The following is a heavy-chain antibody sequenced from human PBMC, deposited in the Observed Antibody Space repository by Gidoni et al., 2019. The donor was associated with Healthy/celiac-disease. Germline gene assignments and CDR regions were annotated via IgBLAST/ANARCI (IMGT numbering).Heavy chain of an antibody. CDR1: GGSISSSNW. V-gene: IGHV4-4*02. J-gene: IGHJ6*02. Sequence: QVQLQESGPGLVKPSGTLSLTCAVAGGSISSSNWGRWVRQPPGKGLEWIGEIYHSGRTNYNPSLKSRVTISVDKSKNQFSLKLSSVTAADTAVYYCARVRIVVVPAAMGGDYYYGMDVWGQGTTVTVSS. CDR3: ARVRIVVVPAAMGGDYYYGMDV. CDR2: IYHSGRT. D-gene: IGHD2-2*01.